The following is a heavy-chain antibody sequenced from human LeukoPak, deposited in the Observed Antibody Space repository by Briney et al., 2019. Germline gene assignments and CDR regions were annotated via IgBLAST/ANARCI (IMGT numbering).Heavy chain of an antibody. CDR1: GFTFSDYY. CDR2: ISSSGSTI. Sequence: PGGSLGLSCAASGFTFSDYYMSWIRQAPGKGLEWVSYISSSGSTIYYADSVKGRFTISRDNAKNSLYLQMNSLRAEDTAVYYCAKVGYYDSSGYYEVSDYWGQGTLVTVSS. J-gene: IGHJ4*02. V-gene: IGHV3-11*01. D-gene: IGHD3-22*01. CDR3: AKVGYYDSSGYYEVSDY.